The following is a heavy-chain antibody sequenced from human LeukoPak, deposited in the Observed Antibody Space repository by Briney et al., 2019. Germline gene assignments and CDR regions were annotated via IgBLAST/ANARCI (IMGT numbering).Heavy chain of an antibody. CDR1: GFTFSSYG. J-gene: IGHJ4*02. CDR2: IRNDGSNK. CDR3: AKDLTGSSWTFDY. V-gene: IGHV3-30*02. Sequence: GGSLRLSCAASGFTFSSYGMHWVRQAPGKGLEWVAFIRNDGSNKYYVGSVKGRSTISRDNSKNTLYLQMNSLRAEDTAVYYCAKDLTGSSWTFDYWGQATLVTVSS. D-gene: IGHD6-13*01.